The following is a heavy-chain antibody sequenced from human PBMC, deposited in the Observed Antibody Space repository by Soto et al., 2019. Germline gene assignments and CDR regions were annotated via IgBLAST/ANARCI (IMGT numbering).Heavy chain of an antibody. CDR1: GFTFSSYG. CDR3: AKDLITMIVVVITDKVPEKVPYYYGMDV. V-gene: IGHV3-30*18. Sequence: GGSLRLSCAASGFTFSSYGMHWVRQAPGKGLEWVAVISYDGSNKYYADSVKGRFTISRDNSKNTLYLQMNSLRAEDTAVYYCAKDLITMIVVVITDKVPEKVPYYYGMDVWGQGTTVTAP. CDR2: ISYDGSNK. D-gene: IGHD3-22*01. J-gene: IGHJ6*02.